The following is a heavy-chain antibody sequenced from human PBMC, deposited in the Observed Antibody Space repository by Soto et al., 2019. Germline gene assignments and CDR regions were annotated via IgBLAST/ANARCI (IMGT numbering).Heavy chain of an antibody. CDR2: IYYSGST. Sequence: SETLSLTCTVSGGSISSYYWGWIRQPPGKGLEWIGYIYYSGSTNYNPSLKSRVTISVDTSKNQFSLKLSSVTAADTAVYYCARDSRGGYDAFDIWGQGTMVTVSS. D-gene: IGHD3-22*01. V-gene: IGHV4-59*01. J-gene: IGHJ3*02. CDR3: ARDSRGGYDAFDI. CDR1: GGSISSYY.